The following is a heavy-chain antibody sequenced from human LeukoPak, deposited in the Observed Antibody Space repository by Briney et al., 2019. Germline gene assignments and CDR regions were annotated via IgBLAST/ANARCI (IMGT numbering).Heavy chain of an antibody. CDR1: GYTFTSYY. V-gene: IGHV1-46*01. J-gene: IGHJ6*02. D-gene: IGHD3-22*01. Sequence: ASVKVSCKASGYTFTSYYMLWVRQAPGQGLEWMGIINPSGGSTSYAQKFQGRVTMTEDTSTDTAYMELSSLRSEDTAVYYCATASRRSDYYDSSGLPYYYYGMDVWGQGTTVTVSS. CDR2: INPSGGST. CDR3: ATASRRSDYYDSSGLPYYYYGMDV.